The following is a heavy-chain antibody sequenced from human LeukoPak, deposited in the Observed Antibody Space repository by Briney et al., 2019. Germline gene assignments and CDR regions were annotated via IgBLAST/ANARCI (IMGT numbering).Heavy chain of an antibody. CDR3: ARDRTRGWLQQDGFDI. Sequence: ASVKVSCRASGYTFTSYGISWVRQAPGQGLEWMGWISAYNGNTNYAQKFQGRVTITADESTSTAYMDLSSLRSEDTAVYYCARDRTRGWLQQDGFDIWGQGTMVTVSS. CDR2: ISAYNGNT. CDR1: GYTFTSYG. J-gene: IGHJ3*02. V-gene: IGHV1-18*01. D-gene: IGHD5-24*01.